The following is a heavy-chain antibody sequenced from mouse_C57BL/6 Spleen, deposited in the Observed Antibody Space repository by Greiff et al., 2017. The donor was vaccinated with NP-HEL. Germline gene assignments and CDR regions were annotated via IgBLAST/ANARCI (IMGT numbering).Heavy chain of an antibody. J-gene: IGHJ4*01. CDR1: GFAFTNYL. Sequence: VQLQESGAELVRPGTSVKVSCKASGFAFTNYLIEWVKQRPGQGLEWVGLINPGRGGTNYNETVKGRATLTADNASSTAYMQLISLTSEDSAVYYCAIRACSNYTSYAMDYWGQGTSVTVSS. CDR2: INPGRGGT. V-gene: IGHV1-54*01. CDR3: AIRACSNYTSYAMDY. D-gene: IGHD2-5*01.